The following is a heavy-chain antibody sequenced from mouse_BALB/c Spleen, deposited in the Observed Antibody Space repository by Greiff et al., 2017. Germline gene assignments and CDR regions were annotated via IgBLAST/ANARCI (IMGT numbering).Heavy chain of an antibody. J-gene: IGHJ1*01. CDR1: GYSITSGYY. V-gene: IGHV3-6*02. CDR2: ISYDGSN. Sequence: EVQLQESGPGLVKPSQSLSLTCSVTGYSITSGYYWNWLRQFPGNKLEWMGYISYDGSNNYNPSLKNRISITRDTSKNQFFLTLNSVTTEDTAAYYCARVGYWYFDVWGAGTTVTVSA. CDR3: ARVGYWYFDV.